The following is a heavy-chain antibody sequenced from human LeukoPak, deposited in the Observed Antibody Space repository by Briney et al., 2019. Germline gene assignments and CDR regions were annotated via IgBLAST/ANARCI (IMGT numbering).Heavy chain of an antibody. J-gene: IGHJ4*02. Sequence: SETLSLTCAVNGVSFSGYYWSWIRQPPGKSLEWIGHINHSGSTNNNPSLKSRVTISVATSKNQFFLELTSVTAADTAVYFCARGLAPTSGYYEGGYYYFDSWGQGILVTVSS. V-gene: IGHV4-34*01. CDR1: GVSFSGYY. CDR3: ARGLAPTSGYYEGGYYYFDS. D-gene: IGHD3-22*01. CDR2: INHSGST.